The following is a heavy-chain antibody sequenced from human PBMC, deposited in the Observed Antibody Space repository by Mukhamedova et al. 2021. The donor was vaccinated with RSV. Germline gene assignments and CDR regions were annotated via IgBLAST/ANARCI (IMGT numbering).Heavy chain of an antibody. CDR3: ARENRGDGYNPPYFDY. CDR2: AYYSGTT. Sequence: QPPGGRLEWIGFAYYSGTTNYNPSLKSRVTISVDTSKNQFSLKLTSVTAGDTAVYFCARENRGDGYNPPYFDYWGLGTLVTVSS. J-gene: IGHJ4*01. V-gene: IGHV4-59*01. D-gene: IGHD5-24*01.